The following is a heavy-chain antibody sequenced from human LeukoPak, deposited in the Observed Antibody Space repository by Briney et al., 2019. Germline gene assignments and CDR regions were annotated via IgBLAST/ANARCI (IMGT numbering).Heavy chain of an antibody. CDR1: GFTFSGHW. V-gene: IGHV3-74*01. Sequence: GGSLRLSCAASGFTFSGHWMFWVRQAPGKGLEWVSSTNSDGSSRGYTDSVKGRFTVSRDNAKNTLYLQMNSLRGEDTAVYYCARDTDSWYFDYWGQGTLVTVSS. D-gene: IGHD6-13*01. J-gene: IGHJ4*02. CDR3: ARDTDSWYFDY. CDR2: TNSDGSSR.